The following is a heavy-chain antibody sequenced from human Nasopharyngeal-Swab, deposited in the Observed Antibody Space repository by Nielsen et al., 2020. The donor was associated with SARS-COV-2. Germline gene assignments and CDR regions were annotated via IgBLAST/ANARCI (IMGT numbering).Heavy chain of an antibody. CDR2: ISSSSSAI. D-gene: IGHD6-6*01. J-gene: IGHJ3*02. V-gene: IGHV3-48*02. Sequence: GESLKISCAASGFTFSSYSMNWVRQAPGKGLEWVSYISSSSSAIYYAESVKGRFTISRDNAKNSLYLQMNSLRDEDTAVYYCARDGYSSSWYAFDIWGQGTMVTVSS. CDR3: ARDGYSSSWYAFDI. CDR1: GFTFSSYS.